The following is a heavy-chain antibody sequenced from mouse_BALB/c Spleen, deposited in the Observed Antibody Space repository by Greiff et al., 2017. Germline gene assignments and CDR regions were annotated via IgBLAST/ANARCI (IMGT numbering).Heavy chain of an antibody. D-gene: IGHD1-1*01. V-gene: IGHV2-2*02. J-gene: IGHJ3*01. Sequence: VQLQQSGPGLVQPSQSLSITCTVSGFSLTSYGVHWVRQSPGKGLEWLGVIWSGGSTDYNAAFISRLSISKDNSKSQVFFKMNSLQANDTAIYYCARPYGSSYVAWFAYWGQGTLVTVSA. CDR3: ARPYGSSYVAWFAY. CDR2: IWSGGST. CDR1: GFSLTSYG.